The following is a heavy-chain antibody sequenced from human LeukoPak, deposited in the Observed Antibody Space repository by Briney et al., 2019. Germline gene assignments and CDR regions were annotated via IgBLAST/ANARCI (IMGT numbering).Heavy chain of an antibody. D-gene: IGHD5-12*01. CDR1: GGTFSSYA. CDR2: IIPILGVA. V-gene: IGHV1-69*04. Sequence: SVKVSCKASGGTFSSYAISWVRQAPGRGLEWMGRIIPILGVANYAQKFQGRVTITADKSTSTAYMELSSLRSEDTAVYYCASSPDTRYSGYDYGLNYFDYWGQGTLVTVSS. J-gene: IGHJ4*02. CDR3: ASSPDTRYSGYDYGLNYFDY.